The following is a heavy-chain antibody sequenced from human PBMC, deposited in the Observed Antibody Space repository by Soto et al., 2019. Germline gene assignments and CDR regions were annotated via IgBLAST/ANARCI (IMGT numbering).Heavy chain of an antibody. J-gene: IGHJ4*02. CDR2: IKSKGSGGTA. CDR1: GFPINNAW. D-gene: IGHD1-20*01. V-gene: IGHV3-15*01. CDR3: CFMYKGTPARPYLDG. Sequence: PGESLRLSCAASGFPINNAWMSWVRQAPGKGLEWVGRIKSKGSGGTADYAAPVKGRFTISRDDSQNMLYLQMNSLKTEDTAVYYCCFMYKGTPARPYLDGWGQGPPVTVSS.